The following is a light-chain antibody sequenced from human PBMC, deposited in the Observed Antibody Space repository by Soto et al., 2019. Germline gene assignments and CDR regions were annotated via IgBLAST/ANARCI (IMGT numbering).Light chain of an antibody. Sequence: QSVLTQPPSVSAAPGQKITISCSGGSSNIGDNYVSWYRHLPGTAPKLLIYDNDKRPSGIPDRFSGSKSGTSATLGITGLQTGDEADYYCGTWDNSLSVVQFGGGTKLTV. CDR1: SSNIGDNY. V-gene: IGLV1-51*01. J-gene: IGLJ2*01. CDR2: DND. CDR3: GTWDNSLSVVQ.